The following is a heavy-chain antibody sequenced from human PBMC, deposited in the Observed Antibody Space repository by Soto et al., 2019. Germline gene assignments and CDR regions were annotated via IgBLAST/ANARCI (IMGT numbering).Heavy chain of an antibody. Sequence: SETLSLTCSVSGDSMTSNYWSWIRRPPGKGLEWIGYAHYSGVTHYNPSLKSRVTISVDTSNNQFSLRLTSMTSSDTAVYYCAKGSLAPDYWGQGTLVTVSS. J-gene: IGHJ4*02. CDR3: AKGSLAPDY. CDR1: GDSMTSNY. D-gene: IGHD2-15*01. CDR2: AHYSGVT. V-gene: IGHV4-59*01.